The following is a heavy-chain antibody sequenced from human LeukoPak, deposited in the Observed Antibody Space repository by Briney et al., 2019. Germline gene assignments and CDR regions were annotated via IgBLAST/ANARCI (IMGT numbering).Heavy chain of an antibody. CDR2: INPSGGST. Sequence: GASVKVSCKASGYTFTSYYMHWVRQAPGQGLEWMGIINPSGGSTSYAQKFQGRVTMTRDMSTSTVYMELSSLRSEDTAVYYCAISGEQQLVLFYWGQGTLVTVSS. J-gene: IGHJ4*02. D-gene: IGHD6-6*01. CDR1: GYTFTSYY. V-gene: IGHV1-46*01. CDR3: AISGEQQLVLFY.